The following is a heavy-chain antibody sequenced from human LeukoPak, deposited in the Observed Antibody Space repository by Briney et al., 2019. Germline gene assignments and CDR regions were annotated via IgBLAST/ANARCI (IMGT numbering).Heavy chain of an antibody. J-gene: IGHJ3*02. CDR1: GGSISSYY. V-gene: IGHV4-4*07. Sequence: SETLSLTCTVSGGSISSYYWSWIRQPPGKGLEWIGRIYTSGSTNYNPSLKSRVTMSVDTSKNQFSLKLSSVTAADTAVYYCARGRAGYSYGCVDIWGQGTMVTVSS. D-gene: IGHD5-18*01. CDR2: IYTSGST. CDR3: ARGRAGYSYGCVDI.